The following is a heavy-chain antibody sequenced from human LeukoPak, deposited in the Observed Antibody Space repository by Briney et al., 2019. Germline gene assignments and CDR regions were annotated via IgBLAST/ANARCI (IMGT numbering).Heavy chain of an antibody. V-gene: IGHV6-1*01. CDR1: GDSVSTSIAA. Sequence: SQTLSLTCAISGDSVSTSIAAWNWIRQSPSRGLEWLGRTYYKSQWYNDYAVSVKSRITINPDTSKNQFSLHLNSVTPEDTAVYYCAREPDQYLPPHFDYWGQGALVTVSS. D-gene: IGHD1-14*01. CDR3: AREPDQYLPPHFDY. J-gene: IGHJ4*02. CDR2: TYYKSQWYN.